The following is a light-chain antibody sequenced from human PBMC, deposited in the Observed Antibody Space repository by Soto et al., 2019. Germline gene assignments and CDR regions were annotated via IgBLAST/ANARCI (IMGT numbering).Light chain of an antibody. CDR2: DAS. J-gene: IGKJ4*01. Sequence: EIVLTQSPATLSLSPGEIAALSCRASQSVNSFLAWYQQKPGQAPRLLVYDASNRATGIPARFSGRGSGTDFTLNISSLEPEDFAVYYCQHRSNWPPLTFVGGTKVEIK. CDR3: QHRSNWPPLT. V-gene: IGKV3-11*01. CDR1: QSVNSF.